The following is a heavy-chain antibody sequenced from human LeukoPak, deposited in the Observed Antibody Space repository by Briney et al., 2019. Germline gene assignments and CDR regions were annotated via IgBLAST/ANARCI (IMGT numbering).Heavy chain of an antibody. D-gene: IGHD3-10*01. Sequence: PGGSLRLSCVVSGITFSKSGMHWVRQAPGKGLEWLAFIWAGGTNQYYADSVKGRFTISRDNSKNMVYLQVSSLRVEDTAVYCCARDAGKTRLDYWGQGTLVTSSP. CDR3: ARDAGKTRLDY. CDR1: GITFSKSG. V-gene: IGHV3-33*01. CDR2: IWAGGTNQ. J-gene: IGHJ4*02.